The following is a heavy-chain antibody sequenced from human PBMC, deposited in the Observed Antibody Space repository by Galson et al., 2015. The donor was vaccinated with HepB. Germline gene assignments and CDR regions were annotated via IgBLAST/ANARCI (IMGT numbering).Heavy chain of an antibody. CDR2: ISAYNGNT. J-gene: IGHJ6*02. Sequence: SVKVSCKASGYTFTSYGISWVRQAPGQGLEWMGWISAYNGNTNYAQKLQGRVTMTTDTSTSTAYMELRSLRSDDTAVYYCARDGGAAAGTSPHYYYYGMDVWGQGTTVTVSS. CDR3: ARDGGAAAGTSPHYYYYGMDV. D-gene: IGHD6-13*01. V-gene: IGHV1-18*04. CDR1: GYTFTSYG.